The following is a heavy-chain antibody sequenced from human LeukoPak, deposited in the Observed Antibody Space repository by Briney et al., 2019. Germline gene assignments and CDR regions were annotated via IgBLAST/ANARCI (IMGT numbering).Heavy chain of an antibody. CDR3: ARGRLNGYIDY. CDR1: GGSFSGYY. D-gene: IGHD5-18*01. CDR2: INHSGST. J-gene: IGHJ4*02. V-gene: IGHV4-34*01. Sequence: SETLSLTCAVYGGSFSGYYWSWIRQPPGKGLEWNGEINHSGSTNYNPSLKSRVTISVDTSKNQFSLKLSSVTAADTAVYYCARGRLNGYIDYWGQGTLVTVSS.